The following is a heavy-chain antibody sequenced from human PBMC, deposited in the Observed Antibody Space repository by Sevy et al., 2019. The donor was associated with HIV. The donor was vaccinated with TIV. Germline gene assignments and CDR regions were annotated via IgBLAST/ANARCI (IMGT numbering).Heavy chain of an antibody. Sequence: GWSLKLSCAASGFTFSKYWMGWVRQAPGKGLEWVANIKQDAGQKYYVDSVKGRFTISRDNAKNSLYLQMNSLRAEDTAVYFCARDDGNYYFHYWGQGTLVTVS. D-gene: IGHD1-7*01. J-gene: IGHJ4*02. CDR2: IKQDAGQK. V-gene: IGHV3-7*01. CDR1: GFTFSKYW. CDR3: ARDDGNYYFHY.